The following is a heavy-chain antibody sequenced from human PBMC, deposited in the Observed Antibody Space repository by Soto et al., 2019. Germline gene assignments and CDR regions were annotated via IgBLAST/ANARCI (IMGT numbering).Heavy chain of an antibody. D-gene: IGHD2-21*02. J-gene: IGHJ4*01. Sequence: ASVKVSCKASGYTFTGYGISWVRQAPGQGLEWMGWISPYNGNTDSAQNLQGRVTMTSDTSTSTAYMDLRSLRSDDTAVYYCASDRRYHKYCGGDCGHYSHYWG. CDR2: ISPYNGNT. CDR3: ASDRRYHKYCGGDCGHYSHY. CDR1: GYTFTGYG. V-gene: IGHV1-18*04.